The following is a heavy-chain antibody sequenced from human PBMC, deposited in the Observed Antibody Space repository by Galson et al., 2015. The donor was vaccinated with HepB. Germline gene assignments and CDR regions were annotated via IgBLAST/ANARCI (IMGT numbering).Heavy chain of an antibody. CDR1: GFVFSGST. D-gene: IGHD5-18*01. CDR3: TTAVSGYSYGSDY. Sequence: SLRLSCAASGFVFSGSTMHWVRQASGKGLEWVGRVRNKADSYATAYAASVTGRFTISRDDSKNTAYLQMNSLKPEDTAVYYCTTAVSGYSYGSDYWGQGTLVPVSS. V-gene: IGHV3-73*01. J-gene: IGHJ4*02. CDR2: VRNKADSYAT.